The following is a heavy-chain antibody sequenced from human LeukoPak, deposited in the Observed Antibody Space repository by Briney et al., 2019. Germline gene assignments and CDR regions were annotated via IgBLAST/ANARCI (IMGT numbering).Heavy chain of an antibody. J-gene: IGHJ3*02. CDR1: GYSFTSYW. CDR3: ARPLGYCSSTSCSLGAFDI. V-gene: IGHV5-10-1*01. CDR2: IDPSDSYT. Sequence: GESLRISCKGSGYSFTSYWISWGRQMPGKGLEWMGRIDPSDSYTNYSPSFQGHVTISADKSISTAYLQWSSLKASDTAMYYCARPLGYCSSTSCSLGAFDIWGQGTMVTVSS. D-gene: IGHD2-2*03.